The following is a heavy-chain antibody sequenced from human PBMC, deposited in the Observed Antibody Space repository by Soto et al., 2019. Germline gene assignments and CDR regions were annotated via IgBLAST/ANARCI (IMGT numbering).Heavy chain of an antibody. V-gene: IGHV3-30*04. J-gene: IGHJ4*02. Sequence: GGSLRLSCAASGFTFSSYAMHWVRQAPGKGLEWVAVISYDGSNKYYADSVKGRFTISRDNSKNTLYLQMNSLRAEDTAVYYCARGGPYYDSSGYSTYYFDYWGQGTLVTVSS. CDR1: GFTFSSYA. CDR2: ISYDGSNK. D-gene: IGHD3-22*01. CDR3: ARGGPYYDSSGYSTYYFDY.